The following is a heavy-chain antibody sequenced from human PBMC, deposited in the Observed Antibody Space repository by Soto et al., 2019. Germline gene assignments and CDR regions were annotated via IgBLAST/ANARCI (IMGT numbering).Heavy chain of an antibody. CDR2: ISSNGIST. V-gene: IGHV3-64D*06. Sequence: PGGSLRLSCSASGFALSSYAMHWVRQAPGKGLEYVSSISSNGISTYYADSVKGRFTISRDNSQNTLYIQMNSLRPDDTALYYCVKDEGFCTGGNCYSVARGGFDLWGQGTMVT. J-gene: IGHJ3*01. CDR3: VKDEGFCTGGNCYSVARGGFDL. D-gene: IGHD2-15*01. CDR1: GFALSSYA.